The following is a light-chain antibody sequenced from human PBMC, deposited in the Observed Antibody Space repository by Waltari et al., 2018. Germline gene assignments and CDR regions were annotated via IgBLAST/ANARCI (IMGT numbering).Light chain of an antibody. Sequence: DIQMTQSPSTLSASVGDRVTITCRASQRISNWLAWYQQKPGKAPKLLIYKASKLENGVPSRFSGSGSGTEFTLTISSLQPDDFAAYYCQQYDNLPPYTFGQGTKLEIK. CDR1: QRISNW. CDR3: QQYDNLPPYT. CDR2: KAS. J-gene: IGKJ2*01. V-gene: IGKV1-5*03.